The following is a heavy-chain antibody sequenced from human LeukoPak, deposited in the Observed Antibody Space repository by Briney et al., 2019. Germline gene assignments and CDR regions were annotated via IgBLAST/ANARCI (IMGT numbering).Heavy chain of an antibody. V-gene: IGHV3-33*01. Sequence: GGSLRLSCTASGFTFSSYAMHWVRQAPGKGLEWVAVIWSDGTNKYYSNSVKGRFTISRDNSKNTLYLQMNSLRAEDTAVYYCARGSLLAFDIWGQGTMVTVSS. J-gene: IGHJ3*02. CDR1: GFTFSSYA. CDR3: ARGSLLAFDI. CDR2: IWSDGTNK.